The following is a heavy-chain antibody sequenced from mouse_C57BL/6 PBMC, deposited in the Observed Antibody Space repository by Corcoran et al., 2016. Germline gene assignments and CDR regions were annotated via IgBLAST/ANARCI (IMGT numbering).Heavy chain of an antibody. CDR2: INTYSGVP. V-gene: IGHV9-3*01. CDR3: ARSTITTVAPDY. J-gene: IGHJ2*01. CDR1: GYTFTTYG. D-gene: IGHD1-1*01. Sequence: QIQLVQSGPELKKPGETVKISCKTSGYTFTTYGMSWVKQAPGKGLKWMGWINTYSGVPTYADDFKGRFAFSLETSASTAYLQINNLKNEDTATYFCARSTITTVAPDYLCQGTTLTVSS.